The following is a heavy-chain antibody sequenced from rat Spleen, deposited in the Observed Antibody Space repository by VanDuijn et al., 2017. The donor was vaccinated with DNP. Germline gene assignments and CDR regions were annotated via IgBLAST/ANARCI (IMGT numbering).Heavy chain of an antibody. J-gene: IGHJ3*01. CDR1: GLSLTSYG. CDR2: ISSGGRT. D-gene: IGHD1-7*01. Sequence: QVQLKESGPGLVQPSQTLSLTCTVSGLSLTSYGVSWVRQPPGMGLEWIAAISSGGRTYYNLVLKSRLSISRDTSKSQVFLKMNSLRSEDMATYYCARQGSYYGYGWFAYWGQGTLVTVSS. CDR3: ARQGSYYGYGWFAY. V-gene: IGHV2S12*01.